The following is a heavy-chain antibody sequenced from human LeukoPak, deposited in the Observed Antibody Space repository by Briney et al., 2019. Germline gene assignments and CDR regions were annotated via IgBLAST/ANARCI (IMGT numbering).Heavy chain of an antibody. V-gene: IGHV4-34*01. D-gene: IGHD3-9*01. J-gene: IGHJ6*03. CDR1: GGSFSGYY. CDR3: ARGGSTLHSAGGHDIEFYYYYYMDV. Sequence: HPSETLSLTCAVYGGSFSGYYWSWIRQPPGKGLEWIGEINHSGSTNYNPSLRSRVTMSLDTSKNQFSLKLYSVTAADTAVYYCARGGSTLHSAGGHDIEFYYYYYMDVWGKGTTVTISS. CDR2: INHSGST.